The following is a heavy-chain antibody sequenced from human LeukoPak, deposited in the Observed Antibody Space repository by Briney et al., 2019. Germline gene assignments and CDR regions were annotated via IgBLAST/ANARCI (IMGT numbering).Heavy chain of an antibody. V-gene: IGHV3-48*01. CDR1: GFTFSSYS. J-gene: IGHJ3*02. D-gene: IGHD2/OR15-2a*01. Sequence: QSGGSLRLSCAASGFTFSSYSMNWVREAPGKGLEWVSYISSSSSTIYYADSVKGRFTISRDNAKNSLYLQMNSLRAEDTAVYYCARTRDLTLPHAFDIWGQGTMVTVSS. CDR3: ARTRDLTLPHAFDI. CDR2: ISSSSSTI.